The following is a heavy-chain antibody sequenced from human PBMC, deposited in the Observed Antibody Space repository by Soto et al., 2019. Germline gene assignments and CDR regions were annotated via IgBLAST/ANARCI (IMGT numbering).Heavy chain of an antibody. D-gene: IGHD6-13*01. J-gene: IGHJ6*02. V-gene: IGHV1-18*01. CDR2: ISAYNGNT. CDR3: ARDQEAADRKIYYYGMDV. Sequence: ASVKVSCKASGYTFTSYGISWGRQAPGQGLEWMGWISAYNGNTNYAQKLQGRVTMTTDTSTSTAYMELRSLRSDDTAVYYCARDQEAADRKIYYYGMDVWGQGTTVTVSS. CDR1: GYTFTSYG.